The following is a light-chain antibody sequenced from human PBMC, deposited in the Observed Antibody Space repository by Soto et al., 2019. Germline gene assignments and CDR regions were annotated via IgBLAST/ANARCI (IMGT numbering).Light chain of an antibody. Sequence: QSVLTQSSSASASLGSSVKLTCILSSGHSTYIIAWHQQQPGKAPRFLMTLDRSGSFNRGSGVPDRFSGSSSGADRYLTISNLQFEDEGDYYCETWYSNTHKVFGGGTKLTVL. V-gene: IGLV4-60*02. CDR3: ETWYSNTHKV. CDR1: SGHSTYI. J-gene: IGLJ3*02. CDR2: LDRSGSF.